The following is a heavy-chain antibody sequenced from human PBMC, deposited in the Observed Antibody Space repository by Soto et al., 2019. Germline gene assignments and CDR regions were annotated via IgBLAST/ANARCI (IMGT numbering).Heavy chain of an antibody. D-gene: IGHD3-3*01. CDR2: ISSSSSTI. Sequence: GGSLRLSCAASGFTFSSYSMNWVRQAPGKGLEWVSYISSSSSTIYYADSVKGRFTISRDNAKNSLYLQMNSLRAEDTAVYYCARTYYDFWSGEEGAFDIWGQGTMVTVSS. CDR1: GFTFSSYS. CDR3: ARTYYDFWSGEEGAFDI. V-gene: IGHV3-48*01. J-gene: IGHJ3*02.